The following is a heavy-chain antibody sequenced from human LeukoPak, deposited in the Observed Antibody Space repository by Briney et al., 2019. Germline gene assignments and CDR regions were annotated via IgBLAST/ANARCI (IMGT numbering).Heavy chain of an antibody. CDR1: GFTFSNYD. V-gene: IGHV3-23*01. Sequence: GGSLRLSCAASGFTFSNYDMSWVRQTPGKGLEWVSGIRDSGDSTYYADSVKGRFTISRDNSKNTLYLQMNSLRAEDTAVYYCAKPPVYGPRFHHWGQGTLVTVSS. D-gene: IGHD3-10*01. CDR3: AKPPVYGPRFHH. J-gene: IGHJ1*01. CDR2: IRDSGDST.